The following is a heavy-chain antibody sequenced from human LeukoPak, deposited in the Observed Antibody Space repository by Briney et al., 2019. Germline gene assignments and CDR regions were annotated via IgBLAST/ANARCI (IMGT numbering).Heavy chain of an antibody. CDR2: ISYDGSNK. Sequence: GGSLRLSCAASGFTFSSYAMHWVRQAPGKGLEWVAVISYDGSNKYYADSVKGRFTISRDNSKNTLYLQMNSLRAEDTAVYYCARDHDGYSYGSVDYWGQGTLVTVSS. J-gene: IGHJ4*02. CDR3: ARDHDGYSYGSVDY. CDR1: GFTFSSYA. D-gene: IGHD5-18*01. V-gene: IGHV3-30-3*01.